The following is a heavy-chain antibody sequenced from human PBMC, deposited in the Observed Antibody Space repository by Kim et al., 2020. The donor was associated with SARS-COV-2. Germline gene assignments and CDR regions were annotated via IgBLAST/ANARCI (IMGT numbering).Heavy chain of an antibody. Sequence: LSLTCAASGFSFSDHYMTWIRQAPGMGLEWISEISSTAITTYYADSVKGRFTISRDNAKNSVYLQMNSLRDDDTAVYYCARVGGAYDFWGRGTLVTVSS. D-gene: IGHD2-15*01. CDR3: ARVGGAYDF. CDR1: GFSFSDHY. V-gene: IGHV3-11*01. CDR2: ISSTAITT. J-gene: IGHJ2*01.